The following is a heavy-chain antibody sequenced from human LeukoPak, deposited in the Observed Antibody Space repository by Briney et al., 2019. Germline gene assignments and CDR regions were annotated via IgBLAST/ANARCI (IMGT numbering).Heavy chain of an antibody. CDR2: FNYGQTT. J-gene: IGHJ5*02. D-gene: IGHD2-15*01. CDR1: GASITSTTNS. V-gene: IGHV4-39*01. CDR3: SRLVVACLSVDL. Sequence: SETLSLTCTVSGASITSTTNSWGWIRQPPGGGLEWLGCFNYGQTTYYNPSLKTRVTISVDTSMNQFSLRLTSVTAADTALYYCSRLVVACLSVDLWGQGTLVTVSS.